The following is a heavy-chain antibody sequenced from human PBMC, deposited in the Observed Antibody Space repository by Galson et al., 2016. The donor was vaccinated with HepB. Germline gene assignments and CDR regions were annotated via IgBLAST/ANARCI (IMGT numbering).Heavy chain of an antibody. CDR2: TYYTRST. J-gene: IGHJ4*02. V-gene: IGHV4-61*08. CDR3: TMYLEGHGGTGY. D-gene: IGHD3-16*01. Sequence: SETLSLTCTVSGDSVSSSGYPWSWIRQPAGKGLEWMGHTYYTRSTSYNPSLRSRATILIDTSRNQFSLTLSSVTAADTAVDYCTMYLEGHGGTGYWGQGTLVTVSS. CDR1: GDSVSSSGYP.